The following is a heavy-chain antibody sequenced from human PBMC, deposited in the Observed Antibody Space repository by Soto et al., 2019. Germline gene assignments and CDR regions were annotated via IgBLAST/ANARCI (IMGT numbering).Heavy chain of an antibody. Sequence: QVQVVQSGAEVKKPGSSVKVSCKASGGTFSSYTITWVRQAPGQGLDWLGRIIPIFGVTNYAQKFQDRLTMSADRPTTTAYMELSSLTSADTAVYYCVRDWESTTQTWGFGDSWGQGTLVTVSS. CDR2: IIPIFGVT. V-gene: IGHV1-69*04. J-gene: IGHJ4*02. CDR3: VRDWESTTQTWGFGDS. D-gene: IGHD3-10*01. CDR1: GGTFSSYT.